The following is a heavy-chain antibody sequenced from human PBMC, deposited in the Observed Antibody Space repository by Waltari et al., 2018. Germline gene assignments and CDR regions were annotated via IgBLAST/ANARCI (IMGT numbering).Heavy chain of an antibody. CDR2: VLSTGKT. D-gene: IGHD2-15*01. Sequence: QLQESGTGLVKPSGTLSLSCAVSGDSVTSANWWSWVRQSPQRGLEWIGQVLSTGKTNYSPSFASRVTMSLDASNNQFSLKVTSATAADTAVYYCARDRGRGLYLDVWGPGTLVTVSP. CDR1: GDSVTSANW. V-gene: IGHV4-4*02. J-gene: IGHJ4*02. CDR3: ARDRGRGLYLDV.